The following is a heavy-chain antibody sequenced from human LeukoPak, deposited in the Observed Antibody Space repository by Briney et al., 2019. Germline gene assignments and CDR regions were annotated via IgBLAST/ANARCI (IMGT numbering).Heavy chain of an antibody. D-gene: IGHD1-26*01. CDR2: MNPNSGNT. CDR3: ARGRVGATRGAYYYYYMDV. CDR1: GYTFTSYD. V-gene: IGHV1-8*03. J-gene: IGHJ6*03. Sequence: ASVKVSCKASGYTFTSYDINWVRQATGQGREWMGWMNPNSGNTGYAQKFQGRVTITRNTSISTAYMELSSLRSEDTAVYYCARGRVGATRGAYYYYYMDVWGKGTTVTVSS.